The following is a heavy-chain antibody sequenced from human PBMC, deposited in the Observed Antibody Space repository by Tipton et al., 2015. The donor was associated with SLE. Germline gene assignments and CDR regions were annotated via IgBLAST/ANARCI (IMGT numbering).Heavy chain of an antibody. CDR1: GGSFSGYY. CDR3: ARKWLRPFDY. J-gene: IGHJ4*02. Sequence: TLSLTCAVYGGSFSGYYWSWIRQPPGKGLEWIGEINHSGSTNYNPSLKSRVTISVDTSKNHFSLKLSSVTAADTAVYYCARKWLRPFDYWGQGTLVTVSS. D-gene: IGHD5-12*01. CDR2: INHSGST. V-gene: IGHV4-34*01.